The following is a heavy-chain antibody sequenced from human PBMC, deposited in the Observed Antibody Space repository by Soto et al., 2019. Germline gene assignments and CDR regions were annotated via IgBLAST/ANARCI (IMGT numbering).Heavy chain of an antibody. CDR1: GFTFSSYA. Sequence: PGGSLRLSCAASGFTFSSYAMSWVRQAPGKGLEWVSAISGSGGSTYYADSVKGRFTISRDNSKNTLYLQMNSLRAEDTAVYYCAKDPSYDMLTGYRPYSWFDLWGQGTLVTVSA. CDR2: ISGSGGST. V-gene: IGHV3-23*01. J-gene: IGHJ5*02. D-gene: IGHD3-9*01. CDR3: AKDPSYDMLTGYRPYSWFDL.